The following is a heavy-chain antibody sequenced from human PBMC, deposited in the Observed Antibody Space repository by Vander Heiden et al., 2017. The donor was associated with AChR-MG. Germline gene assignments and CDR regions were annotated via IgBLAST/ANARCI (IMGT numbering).Heavy chain of an antibody. V-gene: IGHV4-4*07. CDR1: GGSISCYY. CDR2: IYSSGRT. CDR3: ATEGRGWFDP. J-gene: IGHJ5*02. Sequence: VQLHESGPGLVKPSAPLSLTCTVPGGSISCYYWSWIRQPAGKGMEWIGRIYSSGRTNYNPSLKSRVTMSVDTSKNQFSLKLSSVTAADTAVYYCATEGRGWFDPWGQGTLVTVSS. D-gene: IGHD3-10*01.